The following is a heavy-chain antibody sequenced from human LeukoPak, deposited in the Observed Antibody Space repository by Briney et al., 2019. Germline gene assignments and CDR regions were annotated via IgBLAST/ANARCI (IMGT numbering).Heavy chain of an antibody. Sequence: GGSLRLACAASGFTFDDYAMHWVRQVPGKGLEWVSGISWNSGSIGYADSVKGRFTISRDNAKKSLYLQMNSLRPEDTALYYCALLYGSGSYYSDYWGQGTLVTVSS. V-gene: IGHV3-9*01. CDR2: ISWNSGSI. CDR3: ALLYGSGSYYSDY. D-gene: IGHD3-10*01. J-gene: IGHJ4*02. CDR1: GFTFDDYA.